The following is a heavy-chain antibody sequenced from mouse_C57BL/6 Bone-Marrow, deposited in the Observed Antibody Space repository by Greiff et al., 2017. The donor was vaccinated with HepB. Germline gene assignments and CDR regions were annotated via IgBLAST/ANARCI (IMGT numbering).Heavy chain of an antibody. V-gene: IGHV4-1*01. D-gene: IGHD1-1*01. J-gene: IGHJ3*01. CDR2: INPDSSTI. CDR3: ARPEGSYYYGSSPAWFAY. Sequence: EVKLVESGGGLVQPGGSLKLSCAASGIDFSRYWMSWVRRAPGKGLEWIGEINPDSSTINYAPSLKDKFIISRDNAKNTLYLQMSKVRSEDTALYYCARPEGSYYYGSSPAWFAYWGQGTLVTVSA. CDR1: GIDFSRYW.